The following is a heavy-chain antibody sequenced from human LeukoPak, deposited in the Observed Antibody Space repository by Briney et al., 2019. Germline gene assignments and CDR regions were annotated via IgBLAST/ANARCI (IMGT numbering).Heavy chain of an antibody. CDR1: GFTFSSHA. CDR3: AKAVVAASPFRGLDV. Sequence: GGSLRLSCAVSGFTFSSHAMSWVGQAPGKGLEWVSAISGSGSSTYYADSVKGRFTISRDNSKNTLCLQMNSLRAEDTAVYYCAKAVVAASPFRGLDVWGQGTTVTVSS. J-gene: IGHJ6*02. CDR2: ISGSGSST. V-gene: IGHV3-23*01. D-gene: IGHD3-22*01.